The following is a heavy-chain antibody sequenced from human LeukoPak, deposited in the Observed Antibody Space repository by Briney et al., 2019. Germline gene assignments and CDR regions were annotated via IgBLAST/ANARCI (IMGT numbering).Heavy chain of an antibody. CDR2: IYYSGST. J-gene: IGHJ4*02. CDR1: GGSISSYY. CDR3: ASFAVAGTDHFDY. Sequence: SETLSLTCTVSGGSISSYYWSWIRQPPGKGLEWIGYIYYSGSTNYNPSLKSRVTISVDTSKDQFSLKLSSVTAADTAVYYCASFAVAGTDHFDYWGQGTLVTVSS. V-gene: IGHV4-59*08. D-gene: IGHD6-19*01.